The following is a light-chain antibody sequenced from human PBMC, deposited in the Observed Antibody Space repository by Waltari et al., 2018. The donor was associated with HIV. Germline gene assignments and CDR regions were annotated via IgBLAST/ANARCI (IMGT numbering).Light chain of an antibody. J-gene: IGLJ3*02. CDR3: AAWDDSLNEWL. Sequence: QSVLAQPPSASGTPGQRVTISCSGSSSNIARNTVNWYQQLPGTAPKLLIYANDQRPSGVPDRFSGSKSDTSASLAISGLQSEDEAVFYCAAWDDSLNEWLFGGGTKLTVL. CDR1: SSNIARNT. V-gene: IGLV1-44*01. CDR2: AND.